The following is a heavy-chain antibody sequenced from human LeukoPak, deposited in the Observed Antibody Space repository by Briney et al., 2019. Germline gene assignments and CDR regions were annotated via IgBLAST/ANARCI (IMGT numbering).Heavy chain of an antibody. Sequence: SETLSLTCAVSGGSISSSNWWRWVRQPPVKGLEWIGEIYHSGSTNYNPSLKSRVTISVDKSKNQFTLKLSSVTAADTAVYYCARVTGMVRGRWFDPWGQGTLVTVSS. CDR2: IYHSGST. CDR1: GGSISSSNW. J-gene: IGHJ5*02. D-gene: IGHD3-10*01. V-gene: IGHV4-4*02. CDR3: ARVTGMVRGRWFDP.